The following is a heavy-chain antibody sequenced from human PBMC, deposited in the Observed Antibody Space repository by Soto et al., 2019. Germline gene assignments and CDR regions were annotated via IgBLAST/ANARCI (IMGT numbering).Heavy chain of an antibody. CDR3: ARGGDYYYYMDV. CDR1: GFTFSSSS. D-gene: IGHD1-26*01. V-gene: IGHV3-48*01. Sequence: GGSLRLSCAASGFTFSSSSINWVRQAPGKGLEWVSYISSSSSAIYYADSVKGRFTISRDNARNSLYLQMNSLRAEDTAVYYCARGGDYYYYMDVWGKGTTVTVSS. CDR2: ISSSSSAI. J-gene: IGHJ6*03.